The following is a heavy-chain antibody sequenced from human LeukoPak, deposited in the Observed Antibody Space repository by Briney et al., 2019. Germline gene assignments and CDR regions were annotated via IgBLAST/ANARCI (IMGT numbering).Heavy chain of an antibody. V-gene: IGHV3-48*04. CDR3: ARDLGRDRYFDS. J-gene: IGHJ4*02. CDR1: GFTFSPYP. D-gene: IGHD5-24*01. CDR2: ISGPSDTI. Sequence: GGSLRLSCAASGFTFSPYPMNWVRQAPGEGLEWVSYISGPSDTIHYADSVKGRFTISRDNAKNSLYLQMNSLGAEDTAVYYCARDLGRDRYFDSWGQGTLVTVSS.